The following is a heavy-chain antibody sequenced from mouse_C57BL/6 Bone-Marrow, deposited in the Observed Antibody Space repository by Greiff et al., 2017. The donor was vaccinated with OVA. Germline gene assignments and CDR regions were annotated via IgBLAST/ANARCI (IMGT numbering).Heavy chain of an antibody. CDR1: GYTFTSYW. Sequence: QVQLKQPGAELVKPGASVKLSCKASGYTFTSYWMQWVKQRPGQGLVWIGEIDPSDSYTNYNQKFKGKATLTVDTSSSTAYMQLSSLTSEDSAVYYCAINCYYFDYWGQGTTLTVSS. CDR3: AINCYYFDY. V-gene: IGHV1-50*01. CDR2: IDPSDSYT. D-gene: IGHD4-1*01. J-gene: IGHJ2*01.